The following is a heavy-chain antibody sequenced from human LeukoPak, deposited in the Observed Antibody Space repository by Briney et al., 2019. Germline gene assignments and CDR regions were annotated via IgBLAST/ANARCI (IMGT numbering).Heavy chain of an antibody. CDR1: GGSISSSSYY. V-gene: IGHV4-39*07. J-gene: IGHJ5*02. Sequence: PSETLSLTCSVSGGSISSSSYYWGWTRQSPGKGLEWIGSIYYTGTTYYNSSLRSRVIISLDTSKNQFSLKLSSVTAADTAVYYCARDKTRRQWLVNWFDPWGQGTLVTVSS. CDR3: ARDKTRRQWLVNWFDP. CDR2: IYYTGTT. D-gene: IGHD6-19*01.